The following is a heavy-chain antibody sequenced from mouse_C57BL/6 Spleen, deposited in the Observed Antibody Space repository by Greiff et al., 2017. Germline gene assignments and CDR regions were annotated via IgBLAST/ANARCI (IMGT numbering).Heavy chain of an antibody. CDR2: IYPGDGDT. D-gene: IGHD2-3*01. CDR1: GYAFSSYW. J-gene: IGHJ4*01. V-gene: IGHV1-80*01. Sequence: VQLVESGAELVKPGASVKISCKASGYAFSSYWMNWVKQRPGKGLEWIGQIYPGDGDTNYNGKFKGKATLTADKSSSTAYMQLSSLTSEDSAVYFCASVYDYAMDYWGQGTSVTVSS. CDR3: ASVYDYAMDY.